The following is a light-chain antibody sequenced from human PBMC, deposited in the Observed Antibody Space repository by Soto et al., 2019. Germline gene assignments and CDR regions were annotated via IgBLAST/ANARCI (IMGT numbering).Light chain of an antibody. Sequence: QSCLTQPASVSGSPGQSITISCPGTSSDVGSYNLFSWYQQHPGKAPKLMIYEGSKRPSGVSNRFSGSKSGNTASLTISGLQPADHADYSCCSYAGSPFYVFGTGTKVTVL. J-gene: IGLJ1*01. CDR2: EGS. CDR1: SSDVGSYNL. V-gene: IGLV2-23*01. CDR3: CSYAGSPFYV.